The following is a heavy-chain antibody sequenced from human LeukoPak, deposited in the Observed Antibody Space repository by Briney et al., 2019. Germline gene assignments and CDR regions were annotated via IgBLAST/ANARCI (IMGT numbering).Heavy chain of an antibody. Sequence: SETLSLTCTVSGGSISSSSYYWGWIRQPPGKGLEWIGSIYYSGSTYYNPSLKSRVTISVDTSKNQFPLKLSSVTAADTAVYYCARHFLATVATPDFDYWGRGTLVTVSS. V-gene: IGHV4-39*01. CDR2: IYYSGST. CDR3: ARHFLATVATPDFDY. CDR1: GGSISSSSYY. D-gene: IGHD5-12*01. J-gene: IGHJ4*02.